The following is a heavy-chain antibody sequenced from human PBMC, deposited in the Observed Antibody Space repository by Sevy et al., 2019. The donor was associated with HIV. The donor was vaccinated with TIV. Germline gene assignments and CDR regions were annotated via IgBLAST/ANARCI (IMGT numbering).Heavy chain of an antibody. V-gene: IGHV3-33*01. CDR1: GFTFSSYG. CDR2: IWYDGSNK. Sequence: GGSLRLSCAASGFTFSSYGMHWVRQAPGKGLEWVAVIWYDGSNKYYADSVKGRFTISRDNSKNTLYLQTNSLRAEDTAVYYCARDVDGSGSYIYYYYYYGMDVWGQGTTVTVSS. D-gene: IGHD3-10*01. CDR3: ARDVDGSGSYIYYYYYYGMDV. J-gene: IGHJ6*02.